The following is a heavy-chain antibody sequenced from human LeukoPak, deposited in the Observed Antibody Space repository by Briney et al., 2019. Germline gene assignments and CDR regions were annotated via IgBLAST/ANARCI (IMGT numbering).Heavy chain of an antibody. CDR1: GATLNIGHA. CDR2: IIPIFGTA. J-gene: IGHJ4*02. Sequence: SVKISCKAFGATLNIGHAFIWARQAPGQGLEWMGGIIPIFGTANYAQKFQGRVTITADESTSTAYMELSSLRSEDTAVYYCARHGQQLVSRFDYWGQGTLVTVSS. CDR3: ARHGQQLVSRFDY. D-gene: IGHD6-13*01. V-gene: IGHV1-69*13.